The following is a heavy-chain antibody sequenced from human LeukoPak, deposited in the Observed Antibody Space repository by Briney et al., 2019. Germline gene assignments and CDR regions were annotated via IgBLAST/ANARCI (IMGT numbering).Heavy chain of an antibody. D-gene: IGHD2-2*01. CDR2: IYYSGST. CDR1: GGSISSYY. CDR3: ARVFCSSATCQKSFDY. V-gene: IGHV4-59*01. J-gene: IGHJ4*02. Sequence: PSETLSLTCTVSGGSISSYYWSWIRQPPGKGLEWIGYIYYSGSTNYNPSLKSRVTMSLDTSMNQFSLRLNSVTVADTAVYYCARVFCSSATCQKSFDYWGQGTLVTVSS.